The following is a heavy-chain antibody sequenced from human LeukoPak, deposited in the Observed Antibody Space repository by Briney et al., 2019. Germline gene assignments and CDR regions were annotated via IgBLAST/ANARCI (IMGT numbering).Heavy chain of an antibody. J-gene: IGHJ3*02. Sequence: GGSLRLSCAASGFTFSSYSMNWVRQAPGKGLEWLSYISSSSSIIYYADSVKGRFTISRDNAKNSLYLQMNSLRDEDTAVYYCARDGDSSGFYAAFDIWGQGTMVTVSS. V-gene: IGHV3-48*02. D-gene: IGHD3-22*01. CDR3: ARDGDSSGFYAAFDI. CDR2: ISSSSSII. CDR1: GFTFSSYS.